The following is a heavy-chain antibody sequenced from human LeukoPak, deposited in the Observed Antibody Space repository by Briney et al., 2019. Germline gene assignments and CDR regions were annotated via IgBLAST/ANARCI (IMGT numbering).Heavy chain of an antibody. V-gene: IGHV1-18*01. CDR1: GYTFTSYG. D-gene: IGHD6-13*01. CDR3: ARDPSGYSSSWYYY. J-gene: IGHJ4*02. Sequence: ASVKVSCKASGYTFTSYGISWVRQAPGQGLEWMGWINAYNGNTNYAQKLQGRVTMTTDTSTSTAYMELRSLRSDDTAVYYCARDPSGYSSSWYYYWGQGTLVTVSS. CDR2: INAYNGNT.